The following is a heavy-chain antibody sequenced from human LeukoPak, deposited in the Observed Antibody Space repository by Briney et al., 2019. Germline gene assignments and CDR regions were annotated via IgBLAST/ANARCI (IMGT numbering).Heavy chain of an antibody. Sequence: ASVKVSCKASGYSFTNYGINWVRQVTGQGLEWMGWINPNSGGTNYAQKFQGRVTMTRDTSISTAYMELSRLRSDDTAVYYCASGGRDYGPVYYYYYYMDVWGKGTTVTVSS. CDR1: GYSFTNYG. V-gene: IGHV1-2*02. D-gene: IGHD4-17*01. CDR3: ASGGRDYGPVYYYYYYMDV. CDR2: INPNSGGT. J-gene: IGHJ6*03.